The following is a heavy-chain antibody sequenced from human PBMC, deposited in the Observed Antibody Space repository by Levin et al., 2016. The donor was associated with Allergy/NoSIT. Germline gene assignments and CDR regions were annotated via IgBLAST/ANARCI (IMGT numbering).Heavy chain of an antibody. CDR1: GGSFSGYY. D-gene: IGHD3-22*01. Sequence: SETLSLTCAVYGGSFSGYYWSWIRQPPGKGLEWIGDINHSGGTNYNPSLKSRVTISVDRSKNQFSLKLSSVTAADTAVYYCARGEYYYDSSGYPGLSYFDYWGQGTLVTVSS. J-gene: IGHJ4*02. CDR2: INHSGGT. CDR3: ARGEYYYDSSGYPGLSYFDY. V-gene: IGHV4-34*01.